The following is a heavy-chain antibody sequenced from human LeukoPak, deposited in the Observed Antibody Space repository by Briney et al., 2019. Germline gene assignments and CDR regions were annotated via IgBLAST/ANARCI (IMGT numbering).Heavy chain of an antibody. CDR1: GYTFTSYG. Sequence: ASVKVSCKASGYTFTSYGISWVRQAPGQGLEWMGWISAYNGNTNYAQKLQGRVTMTTDTSTSTAYMELRSLRSDDTAVYYCARVYRKFGGVIVNRFDPWGQGTLVTVSS. CDR3: ARVYRKFGGVIVNRFDP. J-gene: IGHJ5*02. D-gene: IGHD3-16*02. V-gene: IGHV1-18*01. CDR2: ISAYNGNT.